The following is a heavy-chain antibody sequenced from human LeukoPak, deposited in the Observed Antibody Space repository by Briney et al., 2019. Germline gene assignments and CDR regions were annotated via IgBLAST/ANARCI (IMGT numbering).Heavy chain of an antibody. CDR2: ISYDGGNE. Sequence: GGSLRLSCTPSGFIFDTYAMHWVRQAPGRGLECVVLISYDGGNENYADSVKGRFTISRDNSKNTLFLQMDSLRADDTAVYYCARDPPSSSGWSQNFFDFWGQGTPVTVSS. CDR3: ARDPPSSSGWSQNFFDF. CDR1: GFIFDTYA. D-gene: IGHD6-13*01. V-gene: IGHV3-30*14. J-gene: IGHJ4*02.